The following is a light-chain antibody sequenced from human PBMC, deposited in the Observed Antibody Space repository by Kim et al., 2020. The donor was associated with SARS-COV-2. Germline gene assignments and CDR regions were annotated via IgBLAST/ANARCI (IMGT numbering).Light chain of an antibody. CDR1: NIGSKS. V-gene: IGLV3-21*04. Sequence: SYELTQPPSASVAPGKTARITCGGNNIGSKSVHWYQQKPGQAPVLVIYYDSDRPSGIPERFSGSNSGNTATLTISRVEAGDEADYYCQVWDSAVVFGGGTQLTVL. CDR3: QVWDSAVV. CDR2: YDS. J-gene: IGLJ2*01.